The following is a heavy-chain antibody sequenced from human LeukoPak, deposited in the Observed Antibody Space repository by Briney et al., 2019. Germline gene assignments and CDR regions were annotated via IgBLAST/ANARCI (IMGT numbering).Heavy chain of an antibody. CDR1: GFTVSSNY. D-gene: IGHD3-10*01. Sequence: PGGSLRLSCAASGFTVSSNYMSWVRQAPGKGLEWVSVIYSGGSTYYADSVKGRFTISRDNSKNTLYLQMNSLRAEDTAVYYCARSRRSMVRGVPTVTKYAFDIWGQGTMVTVSS. CDR2: IYSGGST. V-gene: IGHV3-66*01. CDR3: ARSRRSMVRGVPTVTKYAFDI. J-gene: IGHJ3*02.